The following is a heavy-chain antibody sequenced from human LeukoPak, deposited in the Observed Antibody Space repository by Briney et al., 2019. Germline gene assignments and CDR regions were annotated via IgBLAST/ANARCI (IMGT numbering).Heavy chain of an antibody. CDR1: GFTFSSYS. CDR2: ISSSSSYI. V-gene: IGHV3-21*01. Sequence: GGSLRLSCTASGFTFSSYSMNWVRQAPGKGLEWVSSISSSSSYIYYADSVKGRFTISRDNAKNSLYLQMNSLRAEDTAVYYCAREIGWGAFDIWGQGTMVTVSS. J-gene: IGHJ3*02. D-gene: IGHD1-26*01. CDR3: AREIGWGAFDI.